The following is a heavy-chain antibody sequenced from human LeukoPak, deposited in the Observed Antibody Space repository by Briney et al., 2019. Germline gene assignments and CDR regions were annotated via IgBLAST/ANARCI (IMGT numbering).Heavy chain of an antibody. Sequence: SETLSLTCTVSGGSISSYYWSWIRQPAGKGLEWIGRICTSGSTNYNPSLKSRVTMSVDTSKNQFSLKLSSVTATDTAVYYCARYMSSSPGAFDIWGQGTMVTVSS. D-gene: IGHD6-13*01. J-gene: IGHJ3*02. V-gene: IGHV4-4*07. CDR2: ICTSGST. CDR1: GGSISSYY. CDR3: ARYMSSSPGAFDI.